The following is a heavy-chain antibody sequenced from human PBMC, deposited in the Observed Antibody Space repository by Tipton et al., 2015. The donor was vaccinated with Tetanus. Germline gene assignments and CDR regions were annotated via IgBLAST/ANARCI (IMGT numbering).Heavy chain of an antibody. V-gene: IGHV4-59*01. J-gene: IGHJ4*02. Sequence: GLVKPSETLSLTCNVSGDSIRRSYWSWIRQPPGKGLEWIGHIFHSGSTNYNPSLKSRVTMSIDTSERQFSLKPTSVTSADTAVYYCAKVVGWGDYFDSWGQGILVTVSS. CDR2: IFHSGST. D-gene: IGHD1-26*01. CDR1: GDSIRRSY. CDR3: AKVVGWGDYFDS.